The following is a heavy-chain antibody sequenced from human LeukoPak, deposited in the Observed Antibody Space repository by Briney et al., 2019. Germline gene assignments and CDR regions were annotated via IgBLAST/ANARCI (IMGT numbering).Heavy chain of an antibody. J-gene: IGHJ5*02. CDR1: GGSISSYY. D-gene: IGHD2-15*01. CDR2: IYYSGST. Sequence: PPETLSLTCTVSGGSISSYYWSWIRQPPGEGLEWIGYIYYSGSTNYNPSLKNRDIISVDTSKKQFSLRLSSVTAADTAVYYCARGFYCGAGGCCSDWFDPWGQGTLVTVSS. V-gene: IGHV4-59*01. CDR3: ARGFYCGAGGCCSDWFDP.